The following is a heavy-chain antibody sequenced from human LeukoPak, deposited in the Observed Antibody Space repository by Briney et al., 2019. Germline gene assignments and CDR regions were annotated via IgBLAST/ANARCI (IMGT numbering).Heavy chain of an antibody. D-gene: IGHD6-13*01. CDR3: ARGLLIAAGNWFDP. CDR2: INHSGST. CDR1: GGSFSGYY. Sequence: TSETLSLTCAVYGGSFSGYYWSWIRQPPGKGLEWIGEINHSGSTNYNPSLKSRVTISVDTSKNQFSLKLSSVTAADTAVYYCARGLLIAAGNWFDPWGQGTLVTVSS. J-gene: IGHJ5*02. V-gene: IGHV4-34*01.